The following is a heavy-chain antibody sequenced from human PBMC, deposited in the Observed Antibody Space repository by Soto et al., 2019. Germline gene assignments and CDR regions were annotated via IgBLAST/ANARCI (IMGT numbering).Heavy chain of an antibody. J-gene: IGHJ3*02. CDR2: ISHGGST. CDR1: GGSFSGYY. Sequence: QVQLRQWGAGLLKPSETLSLTCAVYGGSFSGYYWSWIRQPPGKGLEWIGEISHGGSTNYNPSLTSRVTLSVDTSKNQFSLKLSSVTAADTAVYYCAGGSRDIWGQGTKVTVSS. V-gene: IGHV4-34*01. CDR3: AGGSRDI.